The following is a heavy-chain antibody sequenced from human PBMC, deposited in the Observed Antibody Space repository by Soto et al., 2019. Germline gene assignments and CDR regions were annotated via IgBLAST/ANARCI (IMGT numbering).Heavy chain of an antibody. V-gene: IGHV4-31*03. Sequence: QVQLQESGPGLVKPSQTLTLTCTVSGGSISSGGYYWSWIRQHPGKGLEWIGYVYYSGSTYYNPSLKSRVTISVDTSKNQFSLKLSSVTAADTAVYYCARRIGDYYDSSPEYYFDYWGQGTLVTVSS. CDR2: VYYSGST. CDR3: ARRIGDYYDSSPEYYFDY. J-gene: IGHJ4*02. D-gene: IGHD3-22*01. CDR1: GGSISSGGYY.